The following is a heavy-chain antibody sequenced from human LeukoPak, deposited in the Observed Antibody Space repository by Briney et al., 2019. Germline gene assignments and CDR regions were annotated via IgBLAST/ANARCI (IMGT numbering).Heavy chain of an antibody. CDR2: IYSRGST. D-gene: IGHD2-2*01. CDR3: ARDGRYCIITSCYGYYGMAV. V-gene: IGHV3-53*04. J-gene: IGHJ6*02. CDR1: GFTVSSNY. Sequence: GGSLRLSCAASGFTVSSNYMSWVRQAPGKGLEWVSVIYSRGSTYYADSVKGRFTISRQNSKNTLDLQMNSLRPEDTAVYYCARDGRYCIITSCYGYYGMAVWGQGTTVTVSS.